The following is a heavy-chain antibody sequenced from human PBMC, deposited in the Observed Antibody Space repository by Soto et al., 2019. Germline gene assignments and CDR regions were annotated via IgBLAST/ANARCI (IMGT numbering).Heavy chain of an antibody. CDR2: IYWDDDK. CDR1: RFSLSTSGVG. Sequence: QITLKESGPTLVKPTQTHTLTCTFSRFSLSTSGVGVGWIRRPPGKALEWLALIYWDDDKRYKPSLKSRLTITKDTSKNQVVLTVTNMDPLDTATYYCALSEGDYWGQGTLVTVSS. D-gene: IGHD3-16*01. V-gene: IGHV2-5*02. J-gene: IGHJ4*02. CDR3: ALSEGDY.